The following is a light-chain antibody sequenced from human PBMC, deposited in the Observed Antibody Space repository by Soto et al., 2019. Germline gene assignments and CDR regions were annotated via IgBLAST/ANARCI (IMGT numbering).Light chain of an antibody. CDR3: HQYGSSPLT. CDR1: QSVSSY. CDR2: GAS. J-gene: IGKJ4*01. V-gene: IGKV3-20*01. Sequence: EIVLIQSPATLSLSPGEGATLSCRASQSVSSYLAWYQQKPGQAPRVVVFGASTRATGIPDRFSGSGSGTDFTLTISRLEPEDFAVFYCHQYGSSPLTFGGGTKVDI.